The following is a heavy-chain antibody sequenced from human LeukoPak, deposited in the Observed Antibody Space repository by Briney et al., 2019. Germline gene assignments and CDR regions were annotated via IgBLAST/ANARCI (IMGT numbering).Heavy chain of an antibody. CDR1: GHTFTNDD. D-gene: IGHD3-9*01. V-gene: IGHV1-8*01. Sequence: GASVKVSCKASGHTFTNDDISWVRQATGQGLEWIGKMNPNSGNTGYAQKFQGRVTMTRSTSVSTVYMELNGLTSEDTAVYFCARSASGTGYTAWGQGTLVTVSS. CDR2: MNPNSGNT. CDR3: ARSASGTGYTA. J-gene: IGHJ4*02.